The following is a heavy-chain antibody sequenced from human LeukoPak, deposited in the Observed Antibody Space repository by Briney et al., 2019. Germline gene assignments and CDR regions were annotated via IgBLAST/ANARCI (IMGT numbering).Heavy chain of an antibody. D-gene: IGHD1-1*01. J-gene: IGHJ4*02. CDR3: ARDSNWNYDY. CDR1: GFTFSSSA. CDR2: ISSSSSYI. Sequence: PGGSLRLSCAASGFTFSSSAMSWVRQAPGKGLEWVSSISSSSSYIYYADSVKGRFTISRDNAKNSLYLQMNSLRAEDTAVYYCARDSNWNYDYWGQGTLVTVSS. V-gene: IGHV3-21*01.